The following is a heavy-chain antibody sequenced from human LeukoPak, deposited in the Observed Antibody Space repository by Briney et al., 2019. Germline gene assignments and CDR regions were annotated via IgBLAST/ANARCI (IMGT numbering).Heavy chain of an antibody. J-gene: IGHJ4*02. CDR3: ARAAHSYTAMVTGSSRFDY. CDR2: IIPIFGTA. D-gene: IGHD5-18*01. Sequence: SVKVSCKASGGTFSSYAISWVRQAPGQGLEWMGGIIPIFGTANYAQKFQGRVTITADESTSTAYMELRSLRSDDTAVYYCARAAHSYTAMVTGSSRFDYWGQGTLVTVSS. CDR1: GGTFSSYA. V-gene: IGHV1-69*01.